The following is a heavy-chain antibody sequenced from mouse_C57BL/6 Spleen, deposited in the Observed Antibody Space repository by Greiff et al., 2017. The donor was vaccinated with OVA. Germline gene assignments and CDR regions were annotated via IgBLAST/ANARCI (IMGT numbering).Heavy chain of an antibody. J-gene: IGHJ2*01. D-gene: IGHD4-1*01. CDR1: GFTFSSYA. CDR3: ARGTGGY. V-gene: IGHV5-4*03. CDR2: ISDGGSYT. Sequence: EVNLVESGGGLVKPGGSLKLSCAASGFTFSSYAMSWVRQTPEKRLEWVATISDGGSYTYYPDNVKGRFTISRDNAKNNLYLQMSHLKSEDTAMYYCARGTGGYWGQGTTLTVSS.